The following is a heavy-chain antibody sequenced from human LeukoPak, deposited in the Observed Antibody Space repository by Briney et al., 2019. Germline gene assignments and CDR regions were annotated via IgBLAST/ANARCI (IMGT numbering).Heavy chain of an antibody. Sequence: SETLSLTCAAYGGSFSGYYWSWIRQPPGKGLEWIGEINHSGSTNYNPSLKSRVTISVDTSKNQFSLKLSSVTAADTAVYYCARGHCSSTSCSAKRNGWFDPWGQGTLVTVSS. CDR3: ARGHCSSTSCSAKRNGWFDP. CDR1: GGSFSGYY. V-gene: IGHV4-34*01. D-gene: IGHD2-2*01. CDR2: INHSGST. J-gene: IGHJ5*02.